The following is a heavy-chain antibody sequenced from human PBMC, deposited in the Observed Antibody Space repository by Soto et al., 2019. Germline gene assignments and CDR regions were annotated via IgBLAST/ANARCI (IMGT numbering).Heavy chain of an antibody. CDR2: MSPKTANT. D-gene: IGHD7-27*01. V-gene: IGHV1-8*01. J-gene: IGHJ5*01. Sequence: VSVKVSCKASGYTFTSYEINWVRQTAGQGLEWMGWMSPKTANTGYAQKFQGRVTMTRSTSISTAYMELSSLTSEDTAVYYCTGGPPNWGFDSWGQGTPVTVSS. CDR3: TGGPPNWGFDS. CDR1: GYTFTSYE.